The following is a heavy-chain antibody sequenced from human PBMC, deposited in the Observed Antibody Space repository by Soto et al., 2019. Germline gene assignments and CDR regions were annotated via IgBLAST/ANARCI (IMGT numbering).Heavy chain of an antibody. CDR2: INHSGST. J-gene: IGHJ6*02. V-gene: IGHV4-34*01. CDR3: ARVVVPMVATGGYYGMDV. CDR1: GGSFSGYY. Sequence: QVQLQQWGAGLLKPSETLSLTCAVYGGSFSGYYWRWIRQPPGKGLEWIGEINHSGSTNYNPSLKSRVTISVDTSKNQFSLKLSSVTAADTAVYYCARVVVPMVATGGYYGMDVWGQGTTVTVSS. D-gene: IGHD5-12*01.